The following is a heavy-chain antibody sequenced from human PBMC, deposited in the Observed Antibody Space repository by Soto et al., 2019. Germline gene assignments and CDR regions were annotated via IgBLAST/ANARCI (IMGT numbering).Heavy chain of an antibody. V-gene: IGHV1-18*01. CDR1: GYTFNSYG. CDR2: ISAYNGNT. J-gene: IGHJ5*02. CDR3: ARGPDSTGYCSSTSCYSDWFDP. Sequence: GASVKVSCKASGYTFNSYGISWVRQAPGQGLEWMGWISAYNGNTNYAQKLQGRVTMTTDTSTSTAYMELRSLRSDDTAVYYCARGPDSTGYCSSTSCYSDWFDPWGQGTLVTVSS. D-gene: IGHD2-2*03.